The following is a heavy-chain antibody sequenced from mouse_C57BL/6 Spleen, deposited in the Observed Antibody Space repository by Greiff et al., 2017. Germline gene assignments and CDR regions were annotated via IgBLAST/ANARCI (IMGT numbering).Heavy chain of an antibody. CDR1: GYTFTDYY. D-gene: IGHD1-1*01. Sequence: EVQLQQSGPELVKPGASVKISCKASGYTFTDYYMNWVKQSHGKSLEWIGDINPNNGGTSYNQKFKGKATLTVDKSSSTAYMELRSLTSEDSAVYYCAITRDYYGSSYWYFDVWGTGTTVTVSS. CDR3: AITRDYYGSSYWYFDV. J-gene: IGHJ1*03. CDR2: INPNNGGT. V-gene: IGHV1-26*01.